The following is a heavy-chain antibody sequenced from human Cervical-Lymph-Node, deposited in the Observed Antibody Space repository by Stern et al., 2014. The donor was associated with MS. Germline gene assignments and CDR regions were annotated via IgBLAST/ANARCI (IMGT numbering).Heavy chain of an antibody. D-gene: IGHD3-22*01. CDR3: ASDRPNYYDSSGYYYGFDY. V-gene: IGHV1-46*03. Sequence: QVQLVQSGAEVKKPGASVTVSCKASGYTFTSYYMHWVRQAPGQGLEWMGIINPSGGSTSYAQKFQGRVTMTRDTSTSTVYMELSSLRSEDTAVYYCASDRPNYYDSSGYYYGFDYWGQGTLVTVSS. J-gene: IGHJ4*02. CDR2: INPSGGST. CDR1: GYTFTSYY.